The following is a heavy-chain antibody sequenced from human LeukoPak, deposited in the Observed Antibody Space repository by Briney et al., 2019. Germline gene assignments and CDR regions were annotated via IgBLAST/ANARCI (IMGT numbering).Heavy chain of an antibody. V-gene: IGHV4-59*01. J-gene: IGHJ4*02. CDR1: GGSISSYY. Sequence: SETLSLICTVSGGSISSYYWSWIRQPPGKGLEWIGYIYYSGSTNYNPSLKSRVTISVDTSKNQFSLKLSSVTAADTAVYYCARGVAAAGFFDYWGQGTLVTVSS. CDR2: IYYSGST. CDR3: ARGVAAAGFFDY. D-gene: IGHD6-13*01.